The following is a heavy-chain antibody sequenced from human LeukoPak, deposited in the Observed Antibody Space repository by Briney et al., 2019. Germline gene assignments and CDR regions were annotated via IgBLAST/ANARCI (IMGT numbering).Heavy chain of an antibody. CDR2: INHSGST. CDR3: AASITGTTDGAFDI. J-gene: IGHJ3*02. Sequence: PSETLSLTCAVYGGSFSGYYWNWIRQPPGKGLEWIGEINHSGSTNYNPSLKSRVTISVDTSKNQFSLKLSSVTAADTAVYYCAASITGTTDGAFDIWGQGTMVTVSS. D-gene: IGHD1-7*01. V-gene: IGHV4-34*01. CDR1: GGSFSGYY.